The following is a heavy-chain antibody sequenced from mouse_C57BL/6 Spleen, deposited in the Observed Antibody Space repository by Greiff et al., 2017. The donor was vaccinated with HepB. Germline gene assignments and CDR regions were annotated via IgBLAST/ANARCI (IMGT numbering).Heavy chain of an antibody. Sequence: EVQRVESGGDLVKPGGSLKLSCAASGFTFSSYGMSWVRQTPDKRLEWVATISSGGSYTYYPDSVKGRFTISRDNAKNTLYLQMSSLKSEDTAMYYCARPGYDGNYFDYWGQGTTLTVSS. V-gene: IGHV5-6*01. CDR3: ARPGYDGNYFDY. D-gene: IGHD2-3*01. J-gene: IGHJ2*01. CDR1: GFTFSSYG. CDR2: ISSGGSYT.